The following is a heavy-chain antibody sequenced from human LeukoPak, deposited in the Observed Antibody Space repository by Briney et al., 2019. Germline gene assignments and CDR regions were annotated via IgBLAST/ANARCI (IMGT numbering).Heavy chain of an antibody. J-gene: IGHJ4*02. CDR2: TYYRSKWYN. CDR1: GDSVSSNSAA. V-gene: IGHV6-1*01. CDR3: TRALRYSSGWALDY. D-gene: IGHD6-19*01. Sequence: SQTLSLTCAISGDSVSSNSAAWNWIRQSPSRGLEWLGRTYYRSKWYNDYAVSVKSRITINPDTSKNQFSLQLNSVTPEDTAVYYCTRALRYSSGWALDYWGQGTLVTVSS.